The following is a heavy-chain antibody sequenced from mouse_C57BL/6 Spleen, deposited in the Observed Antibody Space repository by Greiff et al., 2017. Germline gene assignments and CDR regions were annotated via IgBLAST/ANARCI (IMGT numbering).Heavy chain of an antibody. D-gene: IGHD1-1*01. Sequence: VQLQQPGTELVKPGASVKLSCKASGYTFTSYWMHWVKQRPGQGLEWIGNINPSNGGTNYNEKFKSKATLTVDKSSSTAYMQLSSLTSEDSAVYSCARGPITTVVAFDYWGQGTTLTVSS. CDR3: ARGPITTVVAFDY. V-gene: IGHV1-53*01. CDR1: GYTFTSYW. CDR2: INPSNGGT. J-gene: IGHJ2*01.